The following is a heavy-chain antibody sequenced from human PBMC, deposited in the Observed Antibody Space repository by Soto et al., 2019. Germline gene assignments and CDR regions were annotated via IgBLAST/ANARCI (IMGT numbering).Heavy chain of an antibody. V-gene: IGHV3-64D*08. Sequence: EVQVVEAGGGLVQPGGSLRLSCSASGFTFSSYALHWVRQAPGKGLEYVSGISSNGGSIFYADSVTGRFTISRDNSKNTLYLQMTGLRVDDTAVYSCVKARFGGTSGYFDSWGQGTLVTVSS. J-gene: IGHJ4*02. CDR1: GFTFSSYA. CDR3: VKARFGGTSGYFDS. CDR2: ISSNGGSI. D-gene: IGHD2-15*01.